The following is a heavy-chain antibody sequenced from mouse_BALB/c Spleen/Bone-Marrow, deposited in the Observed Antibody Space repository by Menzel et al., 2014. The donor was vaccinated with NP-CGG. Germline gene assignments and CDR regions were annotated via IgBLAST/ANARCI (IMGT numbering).Heavy chain of an antibody. V-gene: IGHV1-66*01. D-gene: IGHD4-1*01. CDR3: ARDWDEYYFDY. CDR1: GYSFTSYY. J-gene: IGHJ2*01. CDR2: IFPGSDNT. Sequence: QVQLQQSGPELVKPGASVKMSCKASGYSFTSYYIHWVKQRPGQGLEWIGWIFPGSDNTKYNEKFKGKATLTADASSSTAYMHLSSLTSEDPAVYFCARDWDEYYFDYWGQGTTLTVSS.